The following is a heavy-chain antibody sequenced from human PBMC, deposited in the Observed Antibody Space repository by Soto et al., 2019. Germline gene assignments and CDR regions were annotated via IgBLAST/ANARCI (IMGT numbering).Heavy chain of an antibody. Sequence: GASVKVSCKASGYTFTSYGISWVRQAPGQGLEWMGWISAYNGNTNYAQKLQGRVTMTTDTSTSTAYMELRSLRSDDTAVYYCAKVRLWGDGYNHPFDYWGQGTLVTVSS. CDR2: ISAYNGNT. V-gene: IGHV1-18*04. J-gene: IGHJ4*02. D-gene: IGHD3-16*01. CDR1: GYTFTSYG. CDR3: AKVRLWGDGYNHPFDY.